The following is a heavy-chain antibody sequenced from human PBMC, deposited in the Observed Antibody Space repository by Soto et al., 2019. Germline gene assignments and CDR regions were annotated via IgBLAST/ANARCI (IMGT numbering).Heavy chain of an antibody. CDR3: AKDRNSGYVPLEY. D-gene: IGHD5-12*01. Sequence: ESGGGVVQPGRSLRLSCAASGFTFSSYDMHWVRQAPGKGLEWVAVISYDGSNEYCADSVKGRFTISRDNSKNTLYLQMNSLRAEDTAVYYCAKDRNSGYVPLEYWGQGTLVTVSS. CDR1: GFTFSSYD. V-gene: IGHV3-30*18. CDR2: ISYDGSNE. J-gene: IGHJ4*02.